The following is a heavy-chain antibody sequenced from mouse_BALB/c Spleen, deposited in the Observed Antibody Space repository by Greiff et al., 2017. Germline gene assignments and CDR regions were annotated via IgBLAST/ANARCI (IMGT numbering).Heavy chain of an antibody. V-gene: IGHV5-6-4*01. CDR3: TRVGDYYGSSRYFDY. CDR1: GFTFSSYT. Sequence: EVQGVESGGGLVKPGGSLKLSCAASGFTFSSYTMSWVRQTPEKRLEWVATISSGGSYTYYPDSVKGRFTISRDNAKNTLYLQMSSLKSEDTAMYYCTRVGDYYGSSRYFDYWGQGTTLTVSS. CDR2: ISSGGSYT. J-gene: IGHJ2*01. D-gene: IGHD1-1*01.